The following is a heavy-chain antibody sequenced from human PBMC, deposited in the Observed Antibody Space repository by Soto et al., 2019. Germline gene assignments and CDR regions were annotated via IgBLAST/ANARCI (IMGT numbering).Heavy chain of an antibody. Sequence: QITLKESGPTLVKRTQTLTLTCTFCGFSLSDNGVGVGWIRQPPGKALEWLALIYWDDEKIYSPSLKTRLTITKDTSKNQVLLTMTNMDPVDTATYYCAHRLTWDAFDIWGQGTMVTVSS. D-gene: IGHD1-26*01. CDR3: AHRLTWDAFDI. CDR1: GFSLSDNGVG. CDR2: IYWDDEK. J-gene: IGHJ3*02. V-gene: IGHV2-5*02.